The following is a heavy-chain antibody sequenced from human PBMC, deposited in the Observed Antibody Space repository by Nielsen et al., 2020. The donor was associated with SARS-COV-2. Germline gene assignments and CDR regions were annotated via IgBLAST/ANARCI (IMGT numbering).Heavy chain of an antibody. CDR3: AKDTQSDLLTALDY. J-gene: IGHJ4*02. D-gene: IGHD3-9*01. Sequence: GGSLRLSCPASGFTFSSFGMHWVPQAPGKGLEWVAVISYDGRNKYSADSVKGRFTISRNNSKNTLYLQMKSLRAEDTALYYCAKDTQSDLLTALDYWGQGTLVTVSS. V-gene: IGHV3-30*18. CDR2: ISYDGRNK. CDR1: GFTFSSFG.